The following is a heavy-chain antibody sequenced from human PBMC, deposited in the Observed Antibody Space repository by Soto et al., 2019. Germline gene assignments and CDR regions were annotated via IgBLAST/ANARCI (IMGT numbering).Heavy chain of an antibody. Sequence: VQLVESGGGVVQPGRSLRLSCAASGFTFSSYAMHWVRQAPGKGLEWVSRIDTDGGGTSYADSVKGRFTISTDNAENTVYLQMNGLRVEDTAVYYCATVFDVWGQGTLVTVSS. CDR1: GFTFSSYA. V-gene: IGHV3-74*02. D-gene: IGHD4-17*01. J-gene: IGHJ4*02. CDR3: ATVFDV. CDR2: IDTDGGGT.